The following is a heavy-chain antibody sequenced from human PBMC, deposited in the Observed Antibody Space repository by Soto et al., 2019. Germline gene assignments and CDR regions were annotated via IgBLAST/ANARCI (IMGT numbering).Heavy chain of an antibody. D-gene: IGHD3-3*01. Sequence: ASVKVSCKASGYTFTSYGISWVRQAPGQGPEWMGWISAYNGNTNYAQKLQGRVTMTTDTSTSTAYMELRSLRSDDTAVYYCARDQPTYYDFWSGYLGGNEFDYWGQGTLVTVSS. CDR2: ISAYNGNT. V-gene: IGHV1-18*01. J-gene: IGHJ4*02. CDR3: ARDQPTYYDFWSGYLGGNEFDY. CDR1: GYTFTSYG.